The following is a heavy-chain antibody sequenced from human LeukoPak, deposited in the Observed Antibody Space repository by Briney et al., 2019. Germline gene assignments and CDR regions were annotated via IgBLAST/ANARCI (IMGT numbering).Heavy chain of an antibody. CDR1: GFTFSSYS. CDR2: ISSSSSYI. D-gene: IGHD4-23*01. V-gene: IGHV3-21*01. Sequence: PGGSLRLSCAPSGFTFSSYSMNWVRQAPGKGREWVSSISSSSSYIYYADSVKGRFTISRDNAKNSLYLQMNSLRAEDTAVYYCARWGVYGGNSDWGQGTLVTVSS. J-gene: IGHJ4*02. CDR3: ARWGVYGGNSD.